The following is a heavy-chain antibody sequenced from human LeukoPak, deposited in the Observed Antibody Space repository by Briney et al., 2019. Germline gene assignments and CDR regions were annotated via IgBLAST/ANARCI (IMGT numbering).Heavy chain of an antibody. CDR3: ARGECIRNVFVT. D-gene: IGHD1-14*01. Sequence: GGSLTLSCAASGFTFSSYAMSWVRQAPAKGLEWVSVIYNGGRTYYADSVNGRFTISRDNSKNTLYLQINNLRDEDTAVYSCARGECIRNVFVTWGQRTMCSVSS. V-gene: IGHV3-66*01. J-gene: IGHJ3*02. CDR2: IYNGGRT. CDR1: GFTFSSYA.